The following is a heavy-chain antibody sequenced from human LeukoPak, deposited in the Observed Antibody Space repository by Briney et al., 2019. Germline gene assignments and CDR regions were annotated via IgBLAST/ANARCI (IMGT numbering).Heavy chain of an antibody. Sequence: SETLSLTCSVSTGSVNSGVYYWGWVRQPPGKGLEWIGSIHSSGNSYCNPSLKSRVTLSVDTSKNQFSLKLSSVTAADRAVYYCAKHEGSYYDKSGYTFDFWGLGTLVAVSS. CDR2: IHSSGNS. V-gene: IGHV4-39*01. J-gene: IGHJ4*02. CDR3: AKHEGSYYDKSGYTFDF. CDR1: TGSVNSGVYY. D-gene: IGHD3-22*01.